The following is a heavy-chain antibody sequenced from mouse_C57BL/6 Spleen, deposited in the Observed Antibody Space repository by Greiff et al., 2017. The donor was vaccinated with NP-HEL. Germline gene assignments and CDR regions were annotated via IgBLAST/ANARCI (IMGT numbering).Heavy chain of an antibody. CDR1: GYTFTSYW. J-gene: IGHJ2*01. V-gene: IGHV1-59*01. D-gene: IGHD1-1*01. CDR3: ASNFFTTVVASFDY. CDR2: IDPSDSYT. Sequence: QVQLKESGAELVRPGTSVKLSCKASGYTFTSYWMHWVKQRPGPGLEWLGVIDPSDSYTNYNQKLKGKATLTVDTYASAAYMQFSSLTSENAAVYYCASNFFTTVVASFDYWGQGTTLTVSS.